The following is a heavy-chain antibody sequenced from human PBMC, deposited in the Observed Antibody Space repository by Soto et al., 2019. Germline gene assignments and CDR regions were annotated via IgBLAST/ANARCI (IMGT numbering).Heavy chain of an antibody. CDR2: INHSGST. CDR3: ASRRLVGDYYYYGMDV. CDR1: GGSFSGYY. J-gene: IGHJ6*02. V-gene: IGHV4-34*01. Sequence: PSETLSLTCAVYGGSFSGYYWSWIRQPPGKGLEWIGEINHSGSTNYNPSLKSRVTISVDTSKNQFSLKLSSVTAADTAVYYCASRRLVGDYYYYGMDVWGQGTTVTVSS. D-gene: IGHD6-19*01.